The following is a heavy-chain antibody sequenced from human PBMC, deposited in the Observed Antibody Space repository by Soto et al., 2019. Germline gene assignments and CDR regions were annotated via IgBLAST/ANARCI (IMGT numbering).Heavy chain of an antibody. CDR3: AKVQYDFWSGYYESPRYYFDY. J-gene: IGHJ4*02. V-gene: IGHV3-23*01. D-gene: IGHD3-3*01. CDR2: ISGSGGST. CDR1: GFTFRSYA. Sequence: GGSLRLSCAASGFTFRSYAMSWVCQAPWPMQEWVSAISGSGGSTYYADSVKGRFTISRDNSKNTLYLQMNSLRAEDTAVYYCAKVQYDFWSGYYESPRYYFDYWGQGTLVTVSS.